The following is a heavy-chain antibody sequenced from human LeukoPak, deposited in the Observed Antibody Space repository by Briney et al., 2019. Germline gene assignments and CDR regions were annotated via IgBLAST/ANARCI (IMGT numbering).Heavy chain of an antibody. J-gene: IGHJ6*03. D-gene: IGHD3-10*01. CDR1: GFTFSSYG. Sequence: GGSLRLSCAASGFTFSSYGMHWVRQAPGEGLESVAFIRYDGSNKYYADSVKGRFTISRDNSKNTLYLQMNSLRAEDTAVYYCAKDYYYGSGSYYSPSYYYYYYMDVWGKGTTVTISS. CDR2: IRYDGSNK. CDR3: AKDYYYGSGSYYSPSYYYYYYMDV. V-gene: IGHV3-30*02.